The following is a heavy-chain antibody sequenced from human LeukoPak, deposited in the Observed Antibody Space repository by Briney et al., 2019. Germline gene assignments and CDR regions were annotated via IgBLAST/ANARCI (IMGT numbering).Heavy chain of an antibody. D-gene: IGHD6-13*01. J-gene: IGHJ5*02. Sequence: PGGSLRLPCAASGFTFSDYYMSWIRQAPGKGLEWVSYISSSGSTIYYADSVKGRFTISRDNAKNSLYLQMNSLRAEDTAVYYCARASGSSWTGVNWFDPWGQGTLVTVSS. CDR1: GFTFSDYY. CDR2: ISSSGSTI. V-gene: IGHV3-11*01. CDR3: ARASGSSWTGVNWFDP.